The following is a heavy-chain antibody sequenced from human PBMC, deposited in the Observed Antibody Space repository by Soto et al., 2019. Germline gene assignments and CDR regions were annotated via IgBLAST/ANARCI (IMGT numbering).Heavy chain of an antibody. J-gene: IGHJ6*02. CDR1: GGTFSSYA. CDR2: IIPIFGTA. V-gene: IGHV1-69*01. Sequence: QVQLVQSGAEVKKPGSSVKVSCKASGGTFSSYAISWVRQAPGQGLEWMGGIIPIFGTANYAQKFQGKVTITADETTSTAYMKLSSLRFEDTALYYCAGPASDTYYYGSGSYLSYYYYGMDVWGQGTTVTVSS. D-gene: IGHD3-10*01. CDR3: AGPASDTYYYGSGSYLSYYYYGMDV.